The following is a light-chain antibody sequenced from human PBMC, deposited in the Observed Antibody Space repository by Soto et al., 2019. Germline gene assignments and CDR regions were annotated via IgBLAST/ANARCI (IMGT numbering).Light chain of an antibody. J-gene: IGKJ1*01. V-gene: IGKV3D-20*02. CDR2: GAS. Sequence: IVFTQSPGTLSLSPGERATLSCRASQSVSSSYLAWYQQKPGQAPRLLIYGASSMATGIPARFSGTGSETDFTLTISSLEPEDFAIYYCQQRSKMPLTFGHGTKVDIK. CDR3: QQRSKMPLT. CDR1: QSVSSSY.